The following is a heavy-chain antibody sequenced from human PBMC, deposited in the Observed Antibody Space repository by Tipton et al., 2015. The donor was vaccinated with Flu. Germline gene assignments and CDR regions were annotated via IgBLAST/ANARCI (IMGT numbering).Heavy chain of an antibody. V-gene: IGHV3-33*06. Sequence: RSLRLSCAASGFTFSRSGMHWVRQAPGRGLEWVAVIWFDGSNTYYADSVKGRFTISRDNSKNTLYLQMSSLGADDTAVYYCAKDSSVSGSDYLDSCGQGTLVTGTS. J-gene: IGHJ4*02. CDR1: GFTFSRSG. CDR3: AKDSSVSGSDYLDS. CDR2: IWFDGSNT. D-gene: IGHD3-10*01.